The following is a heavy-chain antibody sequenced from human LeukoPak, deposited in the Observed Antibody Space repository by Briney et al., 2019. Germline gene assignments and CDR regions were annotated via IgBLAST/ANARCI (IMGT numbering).Heavy chain of an antibody. CDR2: INHSGST. Sequence: PSETLSLTCAVYVGSFSGYYWSWLRQPPGKGLEWIGEINHSGSTNYNPSLKSRVTISVDTSKNQFSLKLSSVTAADTAVYYCASLKQPTGELDYWGQGTLVTVSS. J-gene: IGHJ4*02. CDR1: VGSFSGYY. D-gene: IGHD7-27*01. V-gene: IGHV4-34*01. CDR3: ASLKQPTGELDY.